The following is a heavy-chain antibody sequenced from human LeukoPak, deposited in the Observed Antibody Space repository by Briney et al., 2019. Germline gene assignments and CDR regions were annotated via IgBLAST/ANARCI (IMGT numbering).Heavy chain of an antibody. D-gene: IGHD3-3*01. CDR2: ISAYNGNT. CDR3: ARDVRFLEWLLSPIRAFDP. J-gene: IGHJ5*02. CDR1: GYTFTSYG. Sequence: ASVTVSFTASGYTFTSYGISWVRQAPGQGLEWMGWISAYNGNTNYAQKLQGRVTMTTDTSTSTAYMELRSLRSDDTAVYYCARDVRFLEWLLSPIRAFDPWGQGTLVTVSS. V-gene: IGHV1-18*01.